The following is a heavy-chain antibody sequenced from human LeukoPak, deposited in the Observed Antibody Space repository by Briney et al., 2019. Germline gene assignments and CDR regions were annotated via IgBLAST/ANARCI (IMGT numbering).Heavy chain of an antibody. CDR2: ISSSSSYI. CDR3: ARTYHYDRSGYLY. V-gene: IGHV3-21*04. Sequence: GGSLRLSCAASGFTFSSYSMNWVRQAPGKGLEWVSSISSSSSYIYYADSVKGRFTISRDNSKNTLYLQMNSLRAEDTAVYYCARTYHYDRSGYLYWGQGTLVTVSS. CDR1: GFTFSSYS. D-gene: IGHD3-22*01. J-gene: IGHJ4*02.